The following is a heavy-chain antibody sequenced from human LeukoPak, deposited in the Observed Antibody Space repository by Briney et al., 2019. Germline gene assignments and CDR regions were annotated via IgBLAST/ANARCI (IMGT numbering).Heavy chain of an antibody. CDR1: GGSVSSSFYY. D-gene: IGHD3-22*01. CDR3: ARDWLRMFDSSGPFDF. CDR2: IFHTGST. J-gene: IGHJ4*02. V-gene: IGHV4-39*07. Sequence: PSETLSLTCTISGGSVSSSFYYWGWIRHSPGKGLEWIGTIFHTGSTYYSPSLKSRVAISVDTSNNQFSLKLTSVTAADTAVYYCARDWLRMFDSSGPFDFWGQGILVTVSS.